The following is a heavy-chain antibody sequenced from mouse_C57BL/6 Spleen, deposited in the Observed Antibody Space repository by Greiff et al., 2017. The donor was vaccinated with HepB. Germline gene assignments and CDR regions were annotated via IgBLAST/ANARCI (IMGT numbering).Heavy chain of an antibody. Sequence: EVQGVESGGGLVKPGGSLKLSCAASGFTFSSYAMSWVRQTPEKRLEWVATISDGGSYTYYPDNVKGRFTISRDNAKNNLYLQMSHLKSEDTAMYYCAREANYYGSSPAWFAYWGQGTLVTVSA. CDR1: GFTFSSYA. V-gene: IGHV5-4*01. CDR3: AREANYYGSSPAWFAY. CDR2: ISDGGSYT. J-gene: IGHJ3*01. D-gene: IGHD1-1*01.